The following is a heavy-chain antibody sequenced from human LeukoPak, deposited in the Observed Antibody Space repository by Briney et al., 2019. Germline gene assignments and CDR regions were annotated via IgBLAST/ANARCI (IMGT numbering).Heavy chain of an antibody. D-gene: IGHD7-27*01. V-gene: IGHV4-61*02. CDR3: ASSNALVWGYFDY. Sequence: SETLSLTCTVSGGSISSGSCYWSWIRQPAGKGLEWIGRIYTSGSTNYNPSLKSRVTISVDTSKNQFSLRLSSVTAADTAVYYCASSNALVWGYFDYWGQGTLVTVSS. CDR1: GGSISSGSCY. CDR2: IYTSGST. J-gene: IGHJ4*02.